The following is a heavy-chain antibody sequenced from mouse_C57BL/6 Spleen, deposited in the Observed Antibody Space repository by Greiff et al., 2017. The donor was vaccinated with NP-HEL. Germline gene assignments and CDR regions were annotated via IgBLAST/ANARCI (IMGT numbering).Heavy chain of an antibody. CDR1: GFTFTDYY. CDR2: IRNKANGYTT. CDR3: ARYYSRAGYYFDY. V-gene: IGHV7-3*01. Sequence: EVMLVESGGGLVQPGGSLSLSCAASGFTFTDYYMSWVRQPPGKALEWLGFIRNKANGYTTEYSASVKGRFTISRDNSQSILYLQMNALRAEDSATYYCARYYSRAGYYFDYWGQGTTLTVSS. J-gene: IGHJ2*01. D-gene: IGHD3-1*01.